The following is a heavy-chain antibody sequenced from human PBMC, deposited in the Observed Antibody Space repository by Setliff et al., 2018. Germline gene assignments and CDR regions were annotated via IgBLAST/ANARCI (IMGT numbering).Heavy chain of an antibody. CDR3: ARSENCFSTHCSPYDY. V-gene: IGHV3-21*06. CDR1: GFTFSTYR. D-gene: IGHD2-2*01. CDR2: ISRDSNHI. Sequence: GGSLRLSCAASGFTFSTYRMHWIRQAPGKGLEWVSSISRDSNHIYYADSVKGRFTISRDNAKNTLFLQMNGLRVEDTAVYYCARSENCFSTHCSPYDYWGQGTLVTVSS. J-gene: IGHJ4*02.